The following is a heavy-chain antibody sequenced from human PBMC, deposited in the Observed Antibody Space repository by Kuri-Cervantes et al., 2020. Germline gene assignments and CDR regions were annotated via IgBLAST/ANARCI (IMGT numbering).Heavy chain of an antibody. CDR3: AKGHLRHCSSTSCSDAFDI. J-gene: IGHJ3*02. CDR2: ISSSGSTI. Sequence: GGSLRLSCAASGFTFSDYYMSWIRQAPGKGLEWVSYISSSGSTIYYADSVKGRFTISRDNAKNSLYLQMNSLRAEDTAVYYCAKGHLRHCSSTSCSDAFDIWGQGTMVTVSS. V-gene: IGHV3-11*04. CDR1: GFTFSDYY. D-gene: IGHD2-2*01.